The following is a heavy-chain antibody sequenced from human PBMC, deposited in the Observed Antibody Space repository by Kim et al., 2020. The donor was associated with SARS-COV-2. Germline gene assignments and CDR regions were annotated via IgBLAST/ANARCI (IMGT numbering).Heavy chain of an antibody. CDR2: YSRRS. V-gene: IGHV4-39*01. J-gene: IGHJ3*01. D-gene: IGHD3-10*01. Sequence: YSRRSYSHPSLKSRVTISVDTSKNQCYLKLSSVTAADTAVYYCARLSTGDWGQGTMVTVSS. CDR3: ARLSTGD.